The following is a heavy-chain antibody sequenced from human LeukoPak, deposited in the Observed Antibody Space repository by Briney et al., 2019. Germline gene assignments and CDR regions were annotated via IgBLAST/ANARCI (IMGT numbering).Heavy chain of an antibody. J-gene: IGHJ4*02. D-gene: IGHD6-6*01. Sequence: GGSLRLSCADSGFTFSSYAMSWVRQAPGKGLEWVSGISGSGGTTYYADSVKGRFTISRDNSKNTLYLQMNSLRADDTAVYYCATNSSSRGGFDYWGQGTLVTVSS. CDR2: ISGSGGTT. V-gene: IGHV3-23*01. CDR1: GFTFSSYA. CDR3: ATNSSSRGGFDY.